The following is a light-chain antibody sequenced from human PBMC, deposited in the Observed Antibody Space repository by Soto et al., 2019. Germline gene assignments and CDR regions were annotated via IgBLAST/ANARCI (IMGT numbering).Light chain of an antibody. J-gene: IGKJ4*01. Sequence: DIQMTQSPSSLSASVGDRVTVTCRASQVIYNYLAWYQQKPGKVPQFLIYGASTLRSGVPSRFSGSGSGTDFTLTISSLQPEDVATYFCQQRSSWLTFGGGTKVE. CDR1: QVIYNY. CDR3: QQRSSWLT. V-gene: IGKV1-27*01. CDR2: GAS.